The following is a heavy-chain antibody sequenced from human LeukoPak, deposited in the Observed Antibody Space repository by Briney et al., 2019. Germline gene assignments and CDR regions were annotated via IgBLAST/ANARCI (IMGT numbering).Heavy chain of an antibody. CDR2: IYSRGDT. Sequence: GRSLRLSCAASRFTFSRYGMHWVRQAPGKGLEWVSLIYSRGDTKYADSVKGRFTISRDNSKHTLYLQMNSLRAEDTAVYHCAKGTKDYYGSGSFYLSRDHFISRWGQGTLVTVSS. CDR1: RFTFSRYG. CDR3: AKGTKDYYGSGSFYLSRDHFISR. V-gene: IGHV3-NL1*01. D-gene: IGHD3-10*01. J-gene: IGHJ4*02.